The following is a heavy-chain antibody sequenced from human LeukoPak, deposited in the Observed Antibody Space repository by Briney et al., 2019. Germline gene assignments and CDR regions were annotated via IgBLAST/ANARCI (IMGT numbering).Heavy chain of an antibody. V-gene: IGHV3-23*01. Sequence: PGGSLRLSCAASGFTFSSYAMSWVRQAPGKGLEWVSAISGSGGSTYYADSVKGRFTISRDNSKNSLYLQMNSLRTEDTALYYCAKDPGSWPLVYYFDYWGQGTLVTVSS. CDR3: AKDPGSWPLVYYFDY. CDR1: GFTFSSYA. J-gene: IGHJ4*02. D-gene: IGHD6-13*01. CDR2: ISGSGGST.